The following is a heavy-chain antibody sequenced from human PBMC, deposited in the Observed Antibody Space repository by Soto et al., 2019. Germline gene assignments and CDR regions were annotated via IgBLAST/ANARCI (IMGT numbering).Heavy chain of an antibody. Sequence: QVQLVESGGGVVQPGRSLRLSCAASGFTFSSYAMHWVRQAPGKGLEWVAVISYDGSNKYYADSVKGRFTISRDNSKNTLYLQMNSLRAEDTAVYYCARGWGSSGYYSGLVDVAFDIWGQGTMVTVSS. CDR3: ARGWGSSGYYSGLVDVAFDI. V-gene: IGHV3-30-3*01. J-gene: IGHJ3*02. CDR2: ISYDGSNK. CDR1: GFTFSSYA. D-gene: IGHD3-22*01.